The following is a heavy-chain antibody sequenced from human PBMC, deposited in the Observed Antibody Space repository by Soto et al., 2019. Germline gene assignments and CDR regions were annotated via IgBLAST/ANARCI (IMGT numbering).Heavy chain of an antibody. Sequence: SETLSLTCTVSGGSIGSNNYYWAWIRQPPGKGLEWIGSIYYTGSTYYNPSLRSRTTVNPDTSKNQFSLQLTSVTPEDTAVYYCAGTTSHQWYYMDVWGKGTTVTVSS. J-gene: IGHJ6*03. V-gene: IGHV4-39*01. CDR1: GGSIGSNNYY. D-gene: IGHD1-7*01. CDR2: IYYTGST. CDR3: AGTTSHQWYYMDV.